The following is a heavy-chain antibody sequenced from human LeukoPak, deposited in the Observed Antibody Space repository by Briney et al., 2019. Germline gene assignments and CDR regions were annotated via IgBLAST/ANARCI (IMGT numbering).Heavy chain of an antibody. CDR1: GFTFTTYA. D-gene: IGHD6-19*01. CDR3: AKDGGVAGMFRAFDY. V-gene: IGHV3-23*01. J-gene: IGHJ4*02. CDR2: ITAGDGDT. Sequence: PGGSLRLSCAASGFTFTTYAMTWVRQAPGKGLEWASLITAGDGDTYYADSVKGRFTVSRDNSKNTLYLQMNSLRAEDTAVYFCAKDGGVAGMFRAFDYWGQGTLVTVSS.